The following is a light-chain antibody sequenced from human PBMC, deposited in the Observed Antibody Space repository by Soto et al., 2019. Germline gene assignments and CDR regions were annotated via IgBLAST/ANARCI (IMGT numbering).Light chain of an antibody. J-gene: IGKJ1*01. V-gene: IGKV1-9*01. CDR2: GAS. Sequence: QLTQSPSSLSASVGDRATITCRASQGISRNLAWYQQQPGRAPKLLIFGASTLQSGVPSRCSGSGSGTDFTLTISSLQPEDFATYFCQKLTAYPPWTFGQGTKVEIK. CDR3: QKLTAYPPWT. CDR1: QGISRN.